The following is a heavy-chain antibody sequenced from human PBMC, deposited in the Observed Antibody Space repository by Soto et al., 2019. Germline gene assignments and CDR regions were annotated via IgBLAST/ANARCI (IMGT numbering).Heavy chain of an antibody. J-gene: IGHJ4*02. Sequence: SETLSLTCTVSGGSISSYCWRWIRQPPGKGLEWMGYIYYSGSTYYNPSLKSRVTMSADTSKNQFYLRLSSVTAADTAVYYCARAPETPTIFGVVRPYFFNHWGQGTLVTVSS. CDR3: ARAPETPTIFGVVRPYFFNH. CDR2: IYYSGST. CDR1: GGSISSYC. V-gene: IGHV4-59*12. D-gene: IGHD3-3*01.